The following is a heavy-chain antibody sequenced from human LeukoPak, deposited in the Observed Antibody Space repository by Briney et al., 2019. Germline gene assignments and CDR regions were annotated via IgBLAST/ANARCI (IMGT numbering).Heavy chain of an antibody. CDR2: IRSKAYGGTT. V-gene: IGHV3-49*03. D-gene: IGHD3-22*01. CDR3: TGEADYYDSSGYATMIDY. CDR1: GFTFGDYA. Sequence: GGSLTLSCTAPGFTFGDYAMSWFRQAPGKGLEWVGFIRSKAYGGTTEYAASVRGRFTISRDDSKSIAYLQMNSLKTEDTAVYYCTGEADYYDSSGYATMIDYWGQGTLVTVSS. J-gene: IGHJ4*02.